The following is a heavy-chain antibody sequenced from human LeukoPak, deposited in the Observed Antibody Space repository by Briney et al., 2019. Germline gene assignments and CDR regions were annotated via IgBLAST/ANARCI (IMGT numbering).Heavy chain of an antibody. CDR1: GFTFSSYA. J-gene: IGHJ4*02. CDR2: ISGSGGST. CDR3: AKGGSSWYGALYYFDY. V-gene: IGHV3-23*01. Sequence: GGSLRLSCSASGFTFSSYAMSWVRQAPGKGLEWVSAISGSGGSTYYADSVKGRFTISRDNSKNTLYLQMNSLRAEDTAVYYCAKGGSSWYGALYYFDYWGQGTLVTVSS. D-gene: IGHD6-13*01.